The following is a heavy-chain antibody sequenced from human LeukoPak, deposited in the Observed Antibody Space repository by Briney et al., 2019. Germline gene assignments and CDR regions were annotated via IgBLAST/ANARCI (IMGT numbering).Heavy chain of an antibody. J-gene: IGHJ6*02. CDR3: ASPGYCSGGSCLDGMDV. V-gene: IGHV4-39*01. Sequence: PSETLSLTCTVSGGSISSSSYYWGWIRQPPGKGLEWTGSIYYSGSTYYNPSLKSRVTISVDTSKNQFSLKLSSVTAADTAVYYCASPGYCSGGSCLDGMDVWGQGTTVTVSS. CDR2: IYYSGST. CDR1: GGSISSSSYY. D-gene: IGHD2-15*01.